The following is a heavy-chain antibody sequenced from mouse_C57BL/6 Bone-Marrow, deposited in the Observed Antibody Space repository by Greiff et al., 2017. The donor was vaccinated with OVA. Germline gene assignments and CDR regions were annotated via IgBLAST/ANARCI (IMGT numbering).Heavy chain of an antibody. V-gene: IGHV1-26*01. CDR3: ASSLITTVVARCAY. Sequence: EVQLQQSGPELVKPGASVKISCKASGYTFTDYYMNWVKQSHGKSLEWIGDINPNNGGTSYNQKFKGKATLTVDKSSSTAYMELRSLTSEDSAVYYCASSLITTVVARCAYWGQGTLVTVSA. J-gene: IGHJ3*01. D-gene: IGHD1-1*01. CDR2: INPNNGGT. CDR1: GYTFTDYY.